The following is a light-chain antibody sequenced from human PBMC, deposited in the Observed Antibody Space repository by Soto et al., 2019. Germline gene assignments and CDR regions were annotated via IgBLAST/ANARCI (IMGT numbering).Light chain of an antibody. CDR2: DAS. CDR3: QQYNSYSPWT. V-gene: IGKV1-5*01. Sequence: DIQMTQSPSTLSASVADRVTIPCRASQSISSWLAWYQQKPGKAPKLLIYDASSLESGVPSRFSGSGSGTEFTLTISSLQPDDFATYYCQQYNSYSPWTFGQGTKVDI. CDR1: QSISSW. J-gene: IGKJ1*01.